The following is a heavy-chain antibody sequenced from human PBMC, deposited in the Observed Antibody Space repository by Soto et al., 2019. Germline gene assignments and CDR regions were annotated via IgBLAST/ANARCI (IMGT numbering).Heavy chain of an antibody. CDR2: ISSSTSHT. CDR1: GFTFSDYY. CDR3: ARGRGAAADYFDF. D-gene: IGHD6-13*01. V-gene: IGHV3-11*05. J-gene: IGHJ4*02. Sequence: QVQLVESGGGLVKPGGSLRLSCAVSGFTFSDYYMTWLCQAPGKGLEWVSYISSSTSHTNYADSVKGRFTISRDNAKNSLFLQMNSLRAEDTAVYYCARGRGAAADYFDFWGQGTLVTVSS.